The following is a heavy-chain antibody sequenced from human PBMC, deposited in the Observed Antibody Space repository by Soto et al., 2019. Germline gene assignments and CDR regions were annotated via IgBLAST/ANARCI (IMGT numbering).Heavy chain of an antibody. D-gene: IGHD3-10*01. CDR2: IITVTGPA. CDR3: AREYYGSGTYGYYGMDV. CDR1: GSTISSYV. Sequence: QVQLVQSGAEVRKPGSSVKVSCKASGSTISSYVIAWVRQAPGQSLEWMGGIITVTGPANYAQKFQGRLTITADEATSTAYVELSSLRSEDTAVYYCAREYYGSGTYGYYGMDVWGQGTTVTVSS. V-gene: IGHV1-69*01. J-gene: IGHJ6*02.